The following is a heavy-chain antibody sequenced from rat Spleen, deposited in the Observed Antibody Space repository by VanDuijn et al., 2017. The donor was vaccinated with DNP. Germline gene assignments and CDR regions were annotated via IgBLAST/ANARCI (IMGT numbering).Heavy chain of an antibody. J-gene: IGHJ2*01. V-gene: IGHV5-58*01. CDR3: VRPDYYDGSYPHY. CDR1: GFTFSSFW. D-gene: IGHD1-12*02. CDR2: IDSDGGKS. Sequence: EVQLVETGGGLVQPGRSLKLSCVASGFTFSSFWMFWIRQAPGKGLEWVASIDSDGGKSYYPDSVKGRFTISRDNAKSTLYLQMYSLRSEDMATYYCVRPDYYDGSYPHYWGQGVMVTVSS.